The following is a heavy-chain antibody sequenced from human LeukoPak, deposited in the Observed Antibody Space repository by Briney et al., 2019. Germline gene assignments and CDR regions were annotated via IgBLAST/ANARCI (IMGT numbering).Heavy chain of an antibody. V-gene: IGHV1-69*04. J-gene: IGHJ5*02. CDR3: AREVVRGVIWFDP. CDR2: IIPILGIA. Sequence: SVKVSCKASGGTFSSYAISWVRQAPGQGLEWMGRIIPILGIANYAQKFQGRVTITADKSTSTAYMELSSLRSEDTAVYYCAREVVRGVIWFDPWGQGTLVTVSS. D-gene: IGHD3-10*01. CDR1: GGTFSSYA.